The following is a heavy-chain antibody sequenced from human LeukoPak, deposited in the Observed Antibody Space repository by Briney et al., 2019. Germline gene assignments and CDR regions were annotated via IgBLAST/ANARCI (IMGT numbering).Heavy chain of an antibody. CDR2: FDPVDGET. Sequence: ASVKVSCKVSGHSLTQLSMHWVRQGRGRGREGMGGFDPVDGETIYAQKFQGRVTMTEDTSTDTAYMELSSLGSDDTAVYYCAILLEDFAFSTGSAKDYWGQGTLVTVSS. CDR3: AILLEDFAFSTGSAKDY. J-gene: IGHJ4*02. CDR1: GHSLTQLS. D-gene: IGHD3-3*01. V-gene: IGHV1-24*01.